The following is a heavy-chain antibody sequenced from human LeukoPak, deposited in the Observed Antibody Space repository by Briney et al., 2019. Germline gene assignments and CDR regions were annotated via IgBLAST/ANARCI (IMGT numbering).Heavy chain of an antibody. Sequence: GGSLRLSCAASGFTFSNYAMNWVLQAPGKGLEWVSSISESGDKTDYADSVRGRFTISRDNSQNTLYLQMNSLRAEDTALYYCAKQWVDCWGQGTLVTVSS. CDR3: AKQWVDC. CDR2: ISESGDKT. D-gene: IGHD1-26*01. J-gene: IGHJ4*02. V-gene: IGHV3-23*01. CDR1: GFTFSNYA.